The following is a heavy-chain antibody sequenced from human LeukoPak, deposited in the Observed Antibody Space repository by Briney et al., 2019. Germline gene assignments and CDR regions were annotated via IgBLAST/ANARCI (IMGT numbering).Heavy chain of an antibody. CDR3: ARDKKTYYYDSSGIEGVYY. CDR1: GFTFSRHG. J-gene: IGHJ4*02. D-gene: IGHD3-22*01. V-gene: IGHV3-33*08. Sequence: PGGSLRLSCAASGFTFSRHGMHWVRQAPGKGLEWVAVIGDTGRAKYYADSVEGRFTASRDNAKNSLYLQMNSLRAEDTAVYYCARDKKTYYYDSSGIEGVYYWGQGTLVTVSS. CDR2: IGDTGRAK.